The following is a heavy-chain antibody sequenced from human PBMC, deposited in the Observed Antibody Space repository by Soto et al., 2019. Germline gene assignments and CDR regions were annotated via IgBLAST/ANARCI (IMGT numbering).Heavy chain of an antibody. CDR3: TRAGSDPGNFYISNYYAMDV. Sequence: LTLSCAASGFIVSGDYMSWFRRAPVKGLEWVSLIYSGGDTYYADSVKGRFTISRDISSNTIYLHMTSLRADDTAIYYCTRAGSDPGNFYISNYYAMDVWGRGTTVTVSS. CDR1: GFIVSGDY. J-gene: IGHJ6*02. V-gene: IGHV3-53*01. D-gene: IGHD3-10*01. CDR2: IYSGGDT.